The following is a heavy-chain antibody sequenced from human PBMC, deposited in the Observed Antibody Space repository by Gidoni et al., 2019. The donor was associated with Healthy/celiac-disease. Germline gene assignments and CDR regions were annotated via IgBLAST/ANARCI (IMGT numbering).Heavy chain of an antibody. CDR3: ATGPPGYGAVFRSY. Sequence: QVQLVQSGAEVKKPGASVKVSCHVSGYTLTDLSMHWVRQAPGKGLEWMGGFDPEDGETIYAQKFQGRVTMTEDTSTDTAYMELSSLRSEDTAVYYCATGPPGYGAVFRSYWGQGTLVTVSS. D-gene: IGHD4-17*01. CDR2: FDPEDGET. CDR1: GYTLTDLS. V-gene: IGHV1-24*01. J-gene: IGHJ4*02.